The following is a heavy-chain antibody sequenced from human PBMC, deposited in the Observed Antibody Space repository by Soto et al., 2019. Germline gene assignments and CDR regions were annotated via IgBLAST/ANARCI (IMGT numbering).Heavy chain of an antibody. CDR3: ARLPPPNSEATSTGGFDY. CDR2: IYYSGST. D-gene: IGHD5-12*01. Sequence: QLQLQESGPGLVKPSETLSLTCTVSGGSISSSSYYWGWIRQPPGKGLEWIGSIYYSGSTFYNPSLKSRVTISVDTSKNQFSLKLSSVTAADTAVYYCARLPPPNSEATSTGGFDYWGQGTLVTVSS. J-gene: IGHJ4*02. CDR1: GGSISSSSYY. V-gene: IGHV4-39*01.